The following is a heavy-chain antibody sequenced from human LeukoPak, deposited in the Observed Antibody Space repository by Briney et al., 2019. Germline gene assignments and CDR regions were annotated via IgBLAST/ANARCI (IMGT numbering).Heavy chain of an antibody. D-gene: IGHD3-22*01. Sequence: GGSLRLSCAASGFTVSSNYMSWVRQAPGKGLEWVSVIYSGGSTYYADSVKGRFTISRDNSKNTLYLQMNSLRAEDTAVYYCAIYDSSGYYNYWGQGTLVTVSS. J-gene: IGHJ4*02. CDR1: GFTVSSNY. V-gene: IGHV3-53*01. CDR2: IYSGGST. CDR3: AIYDSSGYYNY.